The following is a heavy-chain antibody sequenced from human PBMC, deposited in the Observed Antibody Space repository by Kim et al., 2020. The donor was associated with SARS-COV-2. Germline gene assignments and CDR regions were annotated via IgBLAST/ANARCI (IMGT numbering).Heavy chain of an antibody. Sequence: GGSLRLSCAASGFTFSSYAMHWVRQAPGKGLEWVAVISYDGSNKYYADSVKGRFTISRDNSKNTLYLQMNSLRAEDTAVYYCARDLIIAVAPIDYWGQGTLVTVSS. J-gene: IGHJ4*02. CDR2: ISYDGSNK. D-gene: IGHD6-19*01. CDR1: GFTFSSYA. V-gene: IGHV3-30*04. CDR3: ARDLIIAVAPIDY.